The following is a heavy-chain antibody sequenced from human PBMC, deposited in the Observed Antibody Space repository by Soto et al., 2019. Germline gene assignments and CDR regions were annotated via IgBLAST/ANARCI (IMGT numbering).Heavy chain of an antibody. D-gene: IGHD1-26*01. J-gene: IGHJ4*02. CDR3: ATLERGGSYQFDY. Sequence: ASVKVSCKVSGYTLTELSMHWVRQAPGKGLEWMGGFDPEDGETIYAQKFQGRVTMTEDTSTDTAYMELNSLRAEDTAVYYCATLERGGSYQFDYWGQGTLVTVSS. CDR1: GYTLTELS. CDR2: FDPEDGET. V-gene: IGHV1-24*01.